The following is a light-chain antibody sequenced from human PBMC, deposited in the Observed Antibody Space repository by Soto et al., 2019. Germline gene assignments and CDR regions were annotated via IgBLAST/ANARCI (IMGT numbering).Light chain of an antibody. CDR1: SSDVGGYDY. CDR2: DVT. CDR3: SSYAGTHIV. V-gene: IGLV2-8*01. Sequence: QSALTQPPSASGAPGQAVTTSCTGTSSDVGGYDYVSWYQQHPGKAPKLMIYDVTKRPSGVPDRFSGSKSANTASLTVSGLQAEDEADYYCSSYAGTHIVFGTGTKVTVL. J-gene: IGLJ1*01.